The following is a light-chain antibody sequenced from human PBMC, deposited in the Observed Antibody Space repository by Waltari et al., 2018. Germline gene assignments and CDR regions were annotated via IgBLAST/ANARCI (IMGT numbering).Light chain of an antibody. J-gene: IGLJ3*02. CDR1: SGDVGGYNY. CDR2: DVS. V-gene: IGLV2-14*01. Sequence: QSALTQPASVSGSPGQSITISCTGTSGDVGGYNYVSWFQQHPGKVPKLIISDVSNRPSGVSVRVSGSKSGNTASLTISGLQAEDEASYYCASYTNSDSEVFGGGTKVTVL. CDR3: ASYTNSDSEV.